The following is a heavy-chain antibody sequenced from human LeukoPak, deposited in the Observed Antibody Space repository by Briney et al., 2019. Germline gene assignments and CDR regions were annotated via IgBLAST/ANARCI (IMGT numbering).Heavy chain of an antibody. CDR1: GFTFSSYS. CDR2: ISSSSSTI. V-gene: IGHV3-48*01. CDR3: ARDSTYYDFWSGYSPGDY. D-gene: IGHD3-3*01. J-gene: IGHJ4*02. Sequence: GGSLRLSCAASGFTFSSYSMNWVRQAPGKGLEWVSYISSSSSTIYYADSVKGRFTISRDNAKNSLYLQMNSLRAEDTAVYYCARDSTYYDFWSGYSPGDYWGQGTLVTVSS.